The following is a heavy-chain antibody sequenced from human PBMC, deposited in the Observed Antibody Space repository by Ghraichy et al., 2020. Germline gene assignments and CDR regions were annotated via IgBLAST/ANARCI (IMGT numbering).Heavy chain of an antibody. CDR1: GFTFSSYA. V-gene: IGHV3-23*01. CDR2: ISGSGGST. D-gene: IGHD1-26*01. J-gene: IGHJ3*02. CDR3: AKDKNRFGWELSKIDAFDI. Sequence: GGSLRLSCAASGFTFSSYAMSWVRQAPGKGLEWVSAISGSGGSTYYADSVKGRFTISRDNSKNTLYLQMNSLRAEDTAVYYCAKDKNRFGWELSKIDAFDIWGQGTMVTVSS.